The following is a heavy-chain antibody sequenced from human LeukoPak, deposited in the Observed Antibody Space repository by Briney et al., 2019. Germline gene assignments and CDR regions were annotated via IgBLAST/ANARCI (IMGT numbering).Heavy chain of an antibody. J-gene: IGHJ1*01. D-gene: IGHD3-9*01. CDR3: ASGELRYFDWLPEVRD. V-gene: IGHV4-59*01. Sequence: NPSETLSLTCTVSGGSISSYYWSWIRQPPGKGLEWIGYIYYSGSTNYNPSLKSRVTISVDTSKNQFSLKLSSVTAADTAVYYCASGELRYFDWLPEVRDWGQGTLVTVSS. CDR2: IYYSGST. CDR1: GGSISSYY.